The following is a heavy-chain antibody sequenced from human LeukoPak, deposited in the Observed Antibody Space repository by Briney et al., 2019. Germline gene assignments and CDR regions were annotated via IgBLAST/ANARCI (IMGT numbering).Heavy chain of an antibody. CDR3: ARDRGRAWLQGGYFDY. D-gene: IGHD5-24*01. CDR1: GFTVSSNY. J-gene: IGHJ4*02. CDR2: IYSGGST. V-gene: IGHV3-66*01. Sequence: PGGSLRLSCSASGFTVSSNYMSWVRQAPGKGLEWVSVIYSGGSTYYADSVKGRFTISRDNSKNTLYLQMNSLRAEDTAVYYCARDRGRAWLQGGYFDYWGQGTLVTVSS.